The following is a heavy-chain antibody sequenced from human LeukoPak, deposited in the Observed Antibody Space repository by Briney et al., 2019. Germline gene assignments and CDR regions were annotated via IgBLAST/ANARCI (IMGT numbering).Heavy chain of an antibody. V-gene: IGHV4-34*01. Sequence: ASETLSLTCAVYGGSFCVYYWSWIRHPPGKGQEWIGEINHSGSTNYNPSLKSRVTISVDTSKNQFSLKLSSVTSADTAVYYCARRLRYCSGGSCYWQYAFDIWGQGTMVTVSS. CDR3: ARRLRYCSGGSCYWQYAFDI. CDR2: INHSGST. J-gene: IGHJ3*02. D-gene: IGHD2-15*01. CDR1: GGSFCVYY.